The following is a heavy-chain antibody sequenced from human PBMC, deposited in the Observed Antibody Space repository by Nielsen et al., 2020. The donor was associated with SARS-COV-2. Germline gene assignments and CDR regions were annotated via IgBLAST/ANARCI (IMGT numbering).Heavy chain of an antibody. Sequence: APVKVSCKPSGYSFRTYGINWVRQAPGQGLEWMGWISTYHDKTYYEQKFQGRLTMTADTSTNTVYMEMRSLRSDDTAVYYCARHGDSFLGGLDIWGQGTVVTVSS. CDR3: ARHGDSFLGGLDI. CDR2: ISTYHDKT. J-gene: IGHJ3*02. CDR1: GYSFRTYG. D-gene: IGHD4-17*01. V-gene: IGHV1-18*04.